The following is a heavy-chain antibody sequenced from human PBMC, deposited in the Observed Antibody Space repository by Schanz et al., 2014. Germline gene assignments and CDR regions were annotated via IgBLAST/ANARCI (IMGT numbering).Heavy chain of an antibody. Sequence: QVQLVQSGAEVKKPGASVKVSCKASGYTFTSYDINWVRQATGQGLEWMGWMNPTTGNRGYAQNFQGRVTMTEDTSTGTAYMELRSLTSEDTAVYYCATGPHIVVAFDYWGQGTLVTVSS. J-gene: IGHJ4*02. CDR1: GYTFTSYD. D-gene: IGHD2-21*01. V-gene: IGHV1-8*01. CDR3: ATGPHIVVAFDY. CDR2: MNPTTGNR.